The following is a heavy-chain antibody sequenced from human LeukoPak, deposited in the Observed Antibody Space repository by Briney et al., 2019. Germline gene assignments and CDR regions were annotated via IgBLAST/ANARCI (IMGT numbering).Heavy chain of an antibody. CDR2: IRYDGSNK. CDR1: GFTFSSYG. J-gene: IGHJ4*02. Sequence: TGGSLRLSSAASGFTFSSYGMHWVRQAPGKGLEWVAFIRYDGSNKYYADSVKGRFTISRDNSKNTLYLQMNSLRAEDTAVYYCAKGALDGDYLDYWGQGTLVTVSS. D-gene: IGHD4-17*01. CDR3: AKGALDGDYLDY. V-gene: IGHV3-30*02.